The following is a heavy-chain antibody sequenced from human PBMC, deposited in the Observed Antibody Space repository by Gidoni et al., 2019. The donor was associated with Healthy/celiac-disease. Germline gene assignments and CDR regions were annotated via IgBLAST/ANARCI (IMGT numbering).Heavy chain of an antibody. CDR1: GFTFSSYG. CDR3: ARDGRPYCGGDCRLDY. CDR2: RWYDEINK. J-gene: IGHJ4*02. V-gene: IGHV3-33*08. D-gene: IGHD2-21*01. Sequence: QVQLVESGGGVVQPGRSLRLSCAASGFTFSSYGMPWVRQAPGKGLEWVAVRWYDEINKYYADSVKSRFTISRDNSKNTMYMQRNSLRAEDKAVYYCARDGRPYCGGDCRLDYWGQGTLVTVSS.